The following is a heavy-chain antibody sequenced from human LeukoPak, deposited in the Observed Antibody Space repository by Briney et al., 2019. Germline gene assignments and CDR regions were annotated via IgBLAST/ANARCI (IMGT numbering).Heavy chain of an antibody. CDR2: IWYDGSNK. V-gene: IGHV3-33*01. D-gene: IGHD6-6*01. J-gene: IGHJ4*02. Sequence: GRSLRLSCVASGFTFSNYGMHWVRQAPGRGLEWVAVIWYDGSNKYYADSVKGRFTISRDNSKNTLYLQMNSLRAEDTAVYYCASYSSSSIADYWGQGALVTVCS. CDR3: ASYSSSSIADY. CDR1: GFTFSNYG.